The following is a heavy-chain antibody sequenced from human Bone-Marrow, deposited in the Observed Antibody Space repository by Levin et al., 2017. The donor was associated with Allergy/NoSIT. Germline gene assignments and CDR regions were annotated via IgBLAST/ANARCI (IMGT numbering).Heavy chain of an antibody. D-gene: IGHD3-10*01. V-gene: IGHV1-24*01. CDR2: FEPEDGTT. Sequence: GESLKISCKVSGHTLSELSINWVRQAPGKGLEWMGSFEPEDGTTVYARKFQGRVTMTEDTSIDTAYMDLTSLRFEDTALYYCTTSGRSGELLDDAFDIWGQGTMVTVSS. CDR1: GHTLSELS. J-gene: IGHJ3*02. CDR3: TTSGRSGELLDDAFDI.